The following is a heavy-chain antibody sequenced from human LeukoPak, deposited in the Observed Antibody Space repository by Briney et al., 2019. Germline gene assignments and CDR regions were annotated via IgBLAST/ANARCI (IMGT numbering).Heavy chain of an antibody. CDR1: GFTFSSYA. D-gene: IGHD6-19*01. J-gene: IGHJ4*02. Sequence: GGSLRLSCAASGFTFSSYAMHWVRQAPGKELEWVAVISYDGSNKYYADSVKGRFTISRDNSKNTLYLQMNSLRAEDTAVYYCARDLSPGIAVAGRFGYWGQGTLVTVSS. V-gene: IGHV3-30*04. CDR2: ISYDGSNK. CDR3: ARDLSPGIAVAGRFGY.